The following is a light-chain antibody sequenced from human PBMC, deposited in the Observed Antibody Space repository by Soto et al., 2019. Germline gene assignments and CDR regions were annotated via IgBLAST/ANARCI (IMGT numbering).Light chain of an antibody. CDR3: CSYAGSYTVV. J-gene: IGLJ2*01. CDR1: SSDVGGYNY. CDR2: DVN. Sequence: QSALTQPRSVSGSAGQSVTISCTGTSSDVGGYNYVSWYQQHPGKAPKLMIYDVNKRPSGVPDRFSGSKSGNTASLTISGLQAEDEADYYCCSYAGSYTVVFGGGTTLTVL. V-gene: IGLV2-11*01.